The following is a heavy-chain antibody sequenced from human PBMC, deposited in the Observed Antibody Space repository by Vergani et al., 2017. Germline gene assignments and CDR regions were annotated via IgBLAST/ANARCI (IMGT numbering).Heavy chain of an antibody. J-gene: IGHJ1*01. CDR3: ATKSCGTPGCQIGYFRE. Sequence: VHLVESGGGVVQPGRSLRLSCVFSGFTSSYYGMHWVRQAPGKGLDWVAVISYDGTQKYYADFVKGRFTISRDNSKSTLYLQMNSLRTEDTSVYYCATKSCGTPGCQIGYFREWGQGTLVTVSS. D-gene: IGHD1-1*01. CDR2: ISYDGTQK. CDR1: GFTSSYYG. V-gene: IGHV3-30*03.